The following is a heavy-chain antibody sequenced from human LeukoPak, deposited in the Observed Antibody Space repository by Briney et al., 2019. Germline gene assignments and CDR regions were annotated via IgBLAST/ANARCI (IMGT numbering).Heavy chain of an antibody. V-gene: IGHV3-30-3*01. Sequence: PGRSLRLSCAASGFTFITYAMHWVRQAPGKGLEWVAVISYDGGNKYYADSLKGRFTISRDNSKNTLYLQMNSLRAEDTAVYYCARGPLAAAKSGLDVWGQGTTVTVSS. CDR1: GFTFITYA. J-gene: IGHJ6*02. D-gene: IGHD6-13*01. CDR3: ARGPLAAAKSGLDV. CDR2: ISYDGGNK.